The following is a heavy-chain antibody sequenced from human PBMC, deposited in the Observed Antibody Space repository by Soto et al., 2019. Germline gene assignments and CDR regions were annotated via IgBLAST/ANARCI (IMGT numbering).Heavy chain of an antibody. Sequence: PGGSLRLSCAASGFTFSSYAMHWVRQAPGKGLEWVAVISYDGSNKYYADSVKGRFTISRDNSKNTLYLQMNSLRAEDTAVYYCARGESTSGGRYWAFGYWGQGTLVTVSS. V-gene: IGHV3-30-3*01. CDR3: ARGESTSGGRYWAFGY. CDR2: ISYDGSNK. CDR1: GFTFSSYA. J-gene: IGHJ4*02. D-gene: IGHD1-26*01.